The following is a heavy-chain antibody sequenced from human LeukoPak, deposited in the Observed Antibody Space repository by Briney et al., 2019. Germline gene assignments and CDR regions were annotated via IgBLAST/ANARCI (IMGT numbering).Heavy chain of an antibody. V-gene: IGHV4-39*01. Sequence: PSETLSLTCTVSGGSISSTTYYWGWIRQPPGKGLEWIGSIYYSGSTYYNPSLKSRVTISVDTSKNQFSLKLSSVTAADTAVYCCARRGPDSSAWPFDYWGQGTLVTVSS. CDR2: IYYSGST. D-gene: IGHD6-19*01. CDR1: GGSISSTTYY. J-gene: IGHJ4*02. CDR3: ARRGPDSSAWPFDY.